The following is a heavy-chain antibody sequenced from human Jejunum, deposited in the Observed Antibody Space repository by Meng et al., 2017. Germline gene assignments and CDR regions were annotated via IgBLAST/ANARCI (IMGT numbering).Heavy chain of an antibody. CDR3: ARDGRHRRFDS. V-gene: IGHV3-11*01. Sequence: QVQVVESGGDLVKPGGSLSLSCVASGFRFRDDHMAWLRQAPGKGLEWISYISVGGSIIYYADSVKGRFTISRDDAKNSVYLQMNSLRAEDTAVYYCARDGRHRRFDSWGQGTLVTVSS. D-gene: IGHD1-26*01. CDR2: ISVGGSII. J-gene: IGHJ5*01. CDR1: GFRFRDDH.